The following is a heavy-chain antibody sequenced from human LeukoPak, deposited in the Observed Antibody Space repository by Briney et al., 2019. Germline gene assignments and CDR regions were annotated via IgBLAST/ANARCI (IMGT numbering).Heavy chain of an antibody. CDR1: GGSISSYY. V-gene: IGHV4-59*01. D-gene: IGHD6-19*01. CDR2: IYYSGST. CDR3: ARGPVAKNWFDP. J-gene: IGHJ5*02. Sequence: SETLSLTCTVSGGSISSYYWSWIRQPPGKGLEWIGYIYYSGSTNYNPSLKSRVTISVDTSKNQFSLKLSSVTAADTAVYYCARGPVAKNWFDPWGQGTLVTVSS.